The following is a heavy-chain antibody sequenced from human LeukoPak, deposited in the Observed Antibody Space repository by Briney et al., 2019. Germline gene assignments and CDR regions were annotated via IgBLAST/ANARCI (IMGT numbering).Heavy chain of an antibody. V-gene: IGHV1-8*01. CDR1: GYTFASYD. D-gene: IGHD1-26*01. CDR3: AKRYGSYYRAFDT. CDR2: MNPNSGNT. Sequence: ASVKVSCKASGYTFASYDINWVRQATGQGLEWMGWMNPNSGNTGYAQKFQGRVTMTRNTSISTAYMELSSLRSEDTAVYYCAKRYGSYYRAFDTWGQGTMVTVSS. J-gene: IGHJ3*02.